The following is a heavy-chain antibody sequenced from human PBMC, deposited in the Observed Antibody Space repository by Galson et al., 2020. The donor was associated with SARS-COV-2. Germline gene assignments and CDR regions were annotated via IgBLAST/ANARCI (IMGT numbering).Heavy chain of an antibody. D-gene: IGHD6-19*01. CDR2: TYYRSKWYN. J-gene: IGHJ6*02. CDR3: ARDPGIAVAGYYYYGMDV. CDR1: GDSVSSNSAA. Sequence: SQTLSLTCAISGDSVSSNSAAWNWIRQSPSRGLEWLGRTYYRSKWYNDYAVSVKSRITINPDTSKNQFSLQLNSVTPEDTAVYYCARDPGIAVAGYYYYGMDVWGQGTTVTVSS. V-gene: IGHV6-1*01.